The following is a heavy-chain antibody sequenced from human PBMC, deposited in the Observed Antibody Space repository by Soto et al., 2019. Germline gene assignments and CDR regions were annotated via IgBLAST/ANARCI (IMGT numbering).Heavy chain of an antibody. V-gene: IGHV3-7*01. CDR1: GFTFGTFS. CDR3: AREVLAQVGWLRLGPAFDI. D-gene: IGHD5-12*01. J-gene: IGHJ3*02. CDR2: IRKDGSEQ. Sequence: GGSLRLSCAASGFTFGTFSMTWVRQAPGKGLEWVASIRKDGSEQFYVDSVKGRFTISRDNAKNSLFLQMTSLRAEDAAVYYCAREVLAQVGWLRLGPAFDIWGQGTLVTVS.